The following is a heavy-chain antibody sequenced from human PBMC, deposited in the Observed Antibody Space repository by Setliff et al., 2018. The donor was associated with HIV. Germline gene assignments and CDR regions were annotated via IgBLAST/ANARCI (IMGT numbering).Heavy chain of an antibody. D-gene: IGHD3-22*01. CDR1: GFTFSSYS. CDR2: ISYDGSTK. V-gene: IGHV3-30*04. J-gene: IGHJ4*02. Sequence: RLSCAASGFTFSSYSMHWVRQAPGKGLEWVAVISYDGSTKYHADSVKGRFTISRDHYKNTLYLQMNSLRADDTAVYYCAKASRGEYYDNSGFFVTYFDYWGQGKLVTVSS. CDR3: AKASRGEYYDNSGFFVTYFDY.